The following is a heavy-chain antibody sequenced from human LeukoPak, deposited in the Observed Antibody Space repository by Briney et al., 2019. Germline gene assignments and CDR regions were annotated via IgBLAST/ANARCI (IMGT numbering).Heavy chain of an antibody. V-gene: IGHV4-4*07. Sequence: SETLSLTCTVSGGSINSYWSWIRQPAGKGLEWIGRISGSGTITYNPALQSRLSISIDTSKNQFSLKLMSVTAADTAVYFCARDIDDVGALFDFWGQGTLVTVSS. D-gene: IGHD1-26*01. J-gene: IGHJ4*02. CDR1: GGSINSY. CDR3: ARDIDDVGALFDF. CDR2: ISGSGTI.